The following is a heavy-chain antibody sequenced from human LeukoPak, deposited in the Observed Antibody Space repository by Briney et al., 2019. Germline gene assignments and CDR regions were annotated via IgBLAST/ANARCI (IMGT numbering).Heavy chain of an antibody. CDR3: ARGTGYGVFDS. D-gene: IGHD4/OR15-4a*01. V-gene: IGHV3-74*01. J-gene: IGHJ4*02. CDR1: GXTFSSYW. Sequence: GGSLRLSCAASGXTFSSYWMHWVRQAPGKGLVWVSRINSDGSTTTYADSVKGRFTISRDNAKNTLYLQMHSLRAEDTAVYYCARGTGYGVFDSWGQGTLVTVSS. CDR2: INSDGSTT.